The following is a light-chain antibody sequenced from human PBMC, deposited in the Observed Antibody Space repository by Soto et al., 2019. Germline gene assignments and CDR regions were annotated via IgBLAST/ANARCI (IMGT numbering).Light chain of an antibody. CDR3: SSYTSISTLV. Sequence: QSALTQPASVSGSPGQSITISCTGTSSDIGAYIYVSWYQQHPGKAPKLMIYEVSDRLSGVSNRFSGSKSGNTASLTISGLQAEDEADYYCSSYTSISTLVFGSGTKVTVL. CDR1: SSDIGAYIY. J-gene: IGLJ1*01. V-gene: IGLV2-14*01. CDR2: EVS.